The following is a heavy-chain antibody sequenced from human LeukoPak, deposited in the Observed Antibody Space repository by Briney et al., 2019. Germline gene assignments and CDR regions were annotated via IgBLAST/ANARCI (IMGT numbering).Heavy chain of an antibody. Sequence: SETLSLTCAVYGGSLSGYYWSWIRQPPGKGLEWIGEINHSGSTNYNPSLKRRVTISVDTSKNQFSLKLSSVTAADTAVYYCARRGYYYGSGSYYRPPHFDYWGQGTLVTVSS. CDR3: ARRGYYYGSGSYYRPPHFDY. CDR1: GGSLSGYY. V-gene: IGHV4-34*01. D-gene: IGHD3-10*01. J-gene: IGHJ4*02. CDR2: INHSGST.